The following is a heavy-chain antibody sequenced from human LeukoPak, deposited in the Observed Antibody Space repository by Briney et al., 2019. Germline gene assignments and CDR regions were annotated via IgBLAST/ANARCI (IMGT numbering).Heavy chain of an antibody. Sequence: GGSLRLSCAASGFTFSSYWMTWVRQTPGKGLEWVANIKQDGSEEYYVDSVKGRFIISRDNAKNSLNLQMNSLRAEDTALYYCVRDSPERGYSYGPLDNYFDYWGQGTLVTVSS. CDR3: VRDSPERGYSYGPLDNYFDY. CDR2: IKQDGSEE. J-gene: IGHJ4*02. CDR1: GFTFSSYW. D-gene: IGHD5-18*01. V-gene: IGHV3-7*01.